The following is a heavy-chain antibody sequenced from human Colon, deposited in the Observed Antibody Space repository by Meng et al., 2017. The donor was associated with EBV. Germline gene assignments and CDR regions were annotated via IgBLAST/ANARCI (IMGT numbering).Heavy chain of an antibody. CDR3: ARDGGVTHIP. J-gene: IGHJ5*02. V-gene: IGHV4-4*02. CDR2: IYHNGQT. D-gene: IGHD2-8*02. Sequence: QVPVQEPGAGRVKPSGTLSLTSPVSATSISTSNWWSWIRQSPGEGLEWIGAIYHNGQTNYNPSLKSRVSMSVDESKNEFSLNLKSVTAADTAVYYCARDGGVTHIPWGQGVLVTVSS. CDR1: ATSISTSNW.